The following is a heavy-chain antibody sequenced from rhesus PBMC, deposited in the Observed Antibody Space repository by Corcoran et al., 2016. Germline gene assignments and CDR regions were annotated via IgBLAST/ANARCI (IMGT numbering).Heavy chain of an antibody. CDR3: ARTTIFGVPAPDY. CDR1: GGSISSGYYY. J-gene: IGHJ4*01. Sequence: QVQLQESGPGVVKPSETLSLTCAVSGGSISSGYYYWSWIRQPPGKGLEWIGGIYSNSERTNYNPSLKSRVPISKDTSKNLFSLKLSSVTAADTAVYYCARTTIFGVPAPDYWGQGVLVTVSS. V-gene: IGHV4S12*01. D-gene: IGHD3-3*01. CDR2: IYSNSERT.